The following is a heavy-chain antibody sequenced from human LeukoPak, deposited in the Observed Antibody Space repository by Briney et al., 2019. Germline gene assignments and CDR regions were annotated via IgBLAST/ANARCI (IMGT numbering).Heavy chain of an antibody. CDR1: GGSFSSYY. CDR3: ASLAVAEDYDYYYYYGMDV. V-gene: IGHV4-4*07. CDR2: IYTSGST. J-gene: IGHJ6*02. Sequence: SESQSLTCTVSGGSFSSYYWSWIRQPAGKGLEWIGRIYTSGSTNYNPSLKSRVTMSVDTSKNQFSLKLSPVTAADTAVYYCASLAVAEDYDYYYYYGMDVWGQGTTVTVSS. D-gene: IGHD6-19*01.